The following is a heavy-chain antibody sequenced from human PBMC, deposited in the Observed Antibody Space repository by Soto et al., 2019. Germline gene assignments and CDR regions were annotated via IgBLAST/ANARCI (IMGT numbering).Heavy chain of an antibody. CDR2: FDPEDGET. Sequence: QVPVVQSGAEVKKPGASVKVYCQVSGHILTELSMHWVRQAPGTGLEWMAGFDPEDGETIYAQKFQGSITMTEDTSPAPAYMELSSLRSDDTAVYYCTTDFPALDWGEGALVAVAS. CDR3: TTDFPALD. CDR1: GHILTELS. V-gene: IGHV1-24*01. J-gene: IGHJ4*02. D-gene: IGHD1-1*01.